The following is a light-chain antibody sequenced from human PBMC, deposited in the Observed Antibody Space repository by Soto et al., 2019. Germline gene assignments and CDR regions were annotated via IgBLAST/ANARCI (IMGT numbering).Light chain of an antibody. CDR3: QQSDSLPIS. CDR1: QDISNY. V-gene: IGKV1-33*01. Sequence: DIPMTQSPSSLSASVGDRVTITCRASQDISNYLNWYQQRPGKAPKLLIYDASNLERGVPSRFSGTRSGTHFTFAITSLQPEDVAPYYCQQSDSLPISFGQGTRLEI. J-gene: IGKJ5*01. CDR2: DAS.